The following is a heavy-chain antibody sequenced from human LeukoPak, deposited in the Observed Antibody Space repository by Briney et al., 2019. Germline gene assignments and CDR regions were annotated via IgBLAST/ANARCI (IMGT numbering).Heavy chain of an antibody. CDR2: INHSGST. CDR1: GGSFSGYY. CDR3: ARRATVTTKGAFDI. J-gene: IGHJ3*02. Sequence: SETLSLTCAVYGGSFSGYYWSWIRQPPGKGLEWIGEINHSGSTNYNPSLKSRVTISVDTSKNQFSLKLSSVTAADTAVYYCARRATVTTKGAFDIWGQGTMVTVSS. V-gene: IGHV4-34*01. D-gene: IGHD4-17*01.